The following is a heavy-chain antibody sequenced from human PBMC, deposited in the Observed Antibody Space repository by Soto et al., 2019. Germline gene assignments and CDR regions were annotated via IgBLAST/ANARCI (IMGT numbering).Heavy chain of an antibody. V-gene: IGHV4-31*03. J-gene: IGHJ6*02. D-gene: IGHD6-19*01. Sequence: SETLSLTCTVSGGSISSGGYYWSWIRQHPGKGLEWIGYIYYSGSTYYNPSLKSRVTISVDTSKNQFSLKLSSVTAADTAVYYCARDLSSGWYGLLSYGMDVWGQGTTVTVSS. CDR3: ARDLSSGWYGLLSYGMDV. CDR2: IYYSGST. CDR1: GGSISSGGYY.